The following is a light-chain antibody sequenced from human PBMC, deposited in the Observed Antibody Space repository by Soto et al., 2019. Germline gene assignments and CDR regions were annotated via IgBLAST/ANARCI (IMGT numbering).Light chain of an antibody. J-gene: IGKJ2*01. Sequence: DIVMTQSPDPLAVPVGERATINCKSSQSVLYSSNNKNYLAWYQEKPGEPPKLLIYWASTRESGVPDRFSGSGSGTDFTLTISSLQAEDVAVYYCQQYYSTPYTFGQGTKLEIK. V-gene: IGKV4-1*01. CDR2: WAS. CDR3: QQYYSTPYT. CDR1: QSVLYSSNNKNY.